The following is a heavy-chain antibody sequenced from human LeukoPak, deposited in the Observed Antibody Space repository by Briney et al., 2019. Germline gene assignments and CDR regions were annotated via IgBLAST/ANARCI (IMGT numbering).Heavy chain of an antibody. V-gene: IGHV3-15*01. Sequence: GGSLRLSCAASGFTFSNAWMSWVRQAPGKGLEWVGRIKSKTDGGTTDYAAPVKGRFTISRDDSKNTLYLQMNSLKTEDTAVYYCTTRAAMGLGYCSGGSCYVNDYWGQGTLVTVPS. CDR3: TTRAAMGLGYCSGGSCYVNDY. CDR1: GFTFSNAW. D-gene: IGHD2-15*01. J-gene: IGHJ4*02. CDR2: IKSKTDGGTT.